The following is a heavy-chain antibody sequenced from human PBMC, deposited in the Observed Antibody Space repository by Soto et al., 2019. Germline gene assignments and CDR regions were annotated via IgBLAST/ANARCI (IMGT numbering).Heavy chain of an antibody. CDR2: IYYSGST. V-gene: IGHV4-39*01. Sequence: SETLSLTCTVSGGSISSSSYYWGWIRQPPGKGLEWIGSIYYSGSTYYNPSLKSRVTISVDTSKNQFSLKLSSVTAADTAVYYCARLIAVAGRRNDYWGQGTLVTVSS. CDR3: ARLIAVAGRRNDY. CDR1: GGSISSSSYY. J-gene: IGHJ4*02. D-gene: IGHD6-19*01.